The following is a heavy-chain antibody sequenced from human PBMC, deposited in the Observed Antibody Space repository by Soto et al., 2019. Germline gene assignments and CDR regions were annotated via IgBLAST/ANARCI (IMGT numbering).Heavy chain of an antibody. Sequence: PGESLKISCKASGYSFTSYWITWVRQMPGKGLEWMGRIDPSDSYTNYRPSFQGHVTISADKSISTAYLQWSSLKASDTAMYYCERRLNYHAFDIWGQGTMVTVSS. CDR2: IDPSDSYT. J-gene: IGHJ3*02. D-gene: IGHD2-21*02. V-gene: IGHV5-10-1*01. CDR1: GYSFTSYW. CDR3: ERRLNYHAFDI.